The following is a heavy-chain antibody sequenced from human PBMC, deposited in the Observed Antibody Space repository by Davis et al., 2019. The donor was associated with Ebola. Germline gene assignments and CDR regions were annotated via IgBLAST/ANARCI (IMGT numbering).Heavy chain of an antibody. CDR3: ARNSDVGWQEFDF. CDR2: VNPIGGGT. V-gene: IGHV1-46*01. D-gene: IGHD2/OR15-2a*01. J-gene: IGHJ4*02. CDR1: GYSFTNNY. Sequence: ASVKVSCKTSGYSFTNNYLHWVRQAPGQGLEWMGMVNPIGGGTTYAPKFQGRVTITSDTDTRTVYMELNSLTSEDTAVFYCARNSDVGWQEFDFWGQGTLVSVSS.